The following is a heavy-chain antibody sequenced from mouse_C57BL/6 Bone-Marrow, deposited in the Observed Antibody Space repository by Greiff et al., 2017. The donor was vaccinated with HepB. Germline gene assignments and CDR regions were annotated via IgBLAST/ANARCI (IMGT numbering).Heavy chain of an antibody. CDR1: GYAFTNYL. CDR3: ARAEPLYYSNGGAMDY. V-gene: IGHV1-54*01. CDR2: INPGSGGT. Sequence: QVQLQQSGAELVRPGTSVKVSCKASGYAFTNYLIEWVKQRPGQGLEWIGVINPGSGGTNYNEKFKGKATLTADKSSSTAYMQLSSLTSEDSAVYFCARAEPLYYSNGGAMDYWGQGTSVTVSS. D-gene: IGHD2-5*01. J-gene: IGHJ4*01.